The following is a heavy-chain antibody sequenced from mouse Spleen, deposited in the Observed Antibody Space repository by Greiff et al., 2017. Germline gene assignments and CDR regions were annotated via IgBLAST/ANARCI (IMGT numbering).Heavy chain of an antibody. D-gene: IGHD2-4*01. CDR1: GYTFTSYW. CDR3: ARRGAYDYDNYFDY. Sequence: VQLQESGAELVRPGASVKLSCKASGYTFTSYWMNWVKQRPGQGLEWIGMIDPSDSETHYNQMFKGKATLTADKSSSTAYMQLSSLTSDDSAVYFCARRGAYDYDNYFDYWGQGTTLTVSS. CDR2: IDPSDSET. J-gene: IGHJ2*01. V-gene: IGHV1-61*01.